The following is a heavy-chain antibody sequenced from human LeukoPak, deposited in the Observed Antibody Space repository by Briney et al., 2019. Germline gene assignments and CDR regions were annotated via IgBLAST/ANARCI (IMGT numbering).Heavy chain of an antibody. D-gene: IGHD1-26*01. CDR3: ASGDRGSYLYYYYYYMDV. V-gene: IGHV1-69*06. J-gene: IGHJ6*03. Sequence: RASVKVSSKASGGTFSSYAISWVRQAPGQGLEWMGGIIPIFGTANYAQKFQGRVTITADKSTSTAYMELSSLRSEDTAVYYCASGDRGSYLYYYYYYMDVWGKGTTVTVSS. CDR1: GGTFSSYA. CDR2: IIPIFGTA.